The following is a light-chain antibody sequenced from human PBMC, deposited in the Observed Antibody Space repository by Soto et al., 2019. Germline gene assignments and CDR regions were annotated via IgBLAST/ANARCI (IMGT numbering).Light chain of an antibody. CDR3: QSYGSSRRAWL. Sequence: QSVLTQPPSLSGAPGQTITISCTGSSSNIGAGSDVHWFQHLPGTAPKVLIYGNNNRPSGVPDRFSGSKSGTSGSLAITGLQAEDEADYYCQSYGSSRRAWLFGGGTKGTVL. CDR1: SSNIGAGSD. CDR2: GNN. J-gene: IGLJ3*02. V-gene: IGLV1-40*01.